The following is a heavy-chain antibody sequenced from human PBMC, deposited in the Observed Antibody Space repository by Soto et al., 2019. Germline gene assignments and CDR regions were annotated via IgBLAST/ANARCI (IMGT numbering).Heavy chain of an antibody. J-gene: IGHJ4*02. Sequence: GSSLRLRWTASWLHFIREAMRRVRKAPGKGLEWVSAISGSGGSTYYADSVKGRFTISRDNSKNTLYLQMNSLRAEDTAVYYCSKEIYSDSGYFEPCSDYWGQGTRVTVS. CDR1: WLHFIREA. V-gene: IGHV3-23*01. CDR3: SKEIYSDSGYFEPCSDY. D-gene: IGHD5-12*01. CDR2: ISGSGGST.